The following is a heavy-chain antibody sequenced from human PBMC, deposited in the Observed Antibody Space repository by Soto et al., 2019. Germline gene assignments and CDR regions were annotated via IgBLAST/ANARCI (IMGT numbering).Heavy chain of an antibody. CDR3: AIEGAGFGY. J-gene: IGHJ4*02. V-gene: IGHV3-73*01. D-gene: IGHD1-26*01. Sequence: EFQLVESGGGLVQPGGSVRLSCAASGFTFSASSSHWVRQAAGKGLEWLGRIRSKANNYATVYSEVLKGRSIISRDDSQDTMFLEMNNLRTVDTAMYYCAIEGAGFGYWGQGTLVTVSS. CDR2: IRSKANNYAT. CDR1: GFTFSASS.